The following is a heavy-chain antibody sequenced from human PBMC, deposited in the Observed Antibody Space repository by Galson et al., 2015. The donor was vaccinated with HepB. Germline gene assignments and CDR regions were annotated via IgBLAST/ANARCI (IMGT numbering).Heavy chain of an antibody. Sequence: SLRLSCAASGFTFSSYAMSWVRQAPGKGLEWVSGFSGSGGSTYYADSVKGRSTISRDNSKNTLYLQMNSLRAEDTAVYFCTKPSGYDSHYYFDYWGQGTLVTVSS. J-gene: IGHJ4*02. D-gene: IGHD5-12*01. CDR2: FSGSGGST. V-gene: IGHV3-23*01. CDR1: GFTFSSYA. CDR3: TKPSGYDSHYYFDY.